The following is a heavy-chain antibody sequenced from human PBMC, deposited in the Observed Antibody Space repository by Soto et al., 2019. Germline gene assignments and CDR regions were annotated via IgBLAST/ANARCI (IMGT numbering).Heavy chain of an antibody. CDR3: ARDRDYSHTDADIDY. CDR1: GYHFHTYG. CDR2: ISGYNGVT. D-gene: IGHD3-22*01. J-gene: IGHJ4*02. Sequence: QVQLVQSGAEVRRPGTSVRISCTTSGYHFHTYGIIWGRQVPGEGLEWMGWISGYNGVTKYAQSLEDRVTLSTDMSTSTAFLELRNLRSGDTALYFCARDRDYSHTDADIDYWGQGTLVTVSS. V-gene: IGHV1-18*01.